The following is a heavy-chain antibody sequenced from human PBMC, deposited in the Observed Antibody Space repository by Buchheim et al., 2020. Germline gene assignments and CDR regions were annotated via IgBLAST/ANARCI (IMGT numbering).Heavy chain of an antibody. D-gene: IGHD3-22*01. Sequence: QVQLVESGGGVVQPGRSLRLSCAASGFSFSTYVMHWVRQAPGKGLEWVALISNDGSNKYDVDSVKGRFTISRDNSQNTLYLQMNSLRPEDTAVYYCAKGGATYYYDSSGYYYFDYWGQGTL. CDR2: ISNDGSNK. CDR3: AKGGATYYYDSSGYYYFDY. CDR1: GFSFSTYV. J-gene: IGHJ4*02. V-gene: IGHV3-30*18.